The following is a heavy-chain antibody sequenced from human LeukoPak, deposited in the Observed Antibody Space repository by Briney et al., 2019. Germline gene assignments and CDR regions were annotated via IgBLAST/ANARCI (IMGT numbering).Heavy chain of an antibody. Sequence: PSETLSLTCAVYGVSLSGYYWSWGRQPPGKGPEWSGEINHSGSTNYNPSLKSRVTISVDTSKNQFSLKLSSVTAADTAVYYCARHYRYSGSYYTRAFDIWGQGTMVTVSS. CDR3: ARHYRYSGSYYTRAFDI. CDR1: GVSLSGYY. J-gene: IGHJ3*02. V-gene: IGHV4-34*01. D-gene: IGHD1-26*01. CDR2: INHSGST.